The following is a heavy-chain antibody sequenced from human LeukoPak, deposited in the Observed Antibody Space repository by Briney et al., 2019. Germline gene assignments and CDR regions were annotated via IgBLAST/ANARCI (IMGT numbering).Heavy chain of an antibody. CDR2: ISSSGSTI. J-gene: IGHJ6*04. Sequence: GGTLRLSCAASGFTFSSYGMHWVRQAPGKGLEWVSYISSSGSTIYYADSVKGRFTISRDNAKNSLYLQMNSLRAEDTAVYYCAELGITMIGGVWGKGTTVTISS. CDR1: GFTFSSYG. CDR3: AELGITMIGGV. V-gene: IGHV3-48*03. D-gene: IGHD3-10*02.